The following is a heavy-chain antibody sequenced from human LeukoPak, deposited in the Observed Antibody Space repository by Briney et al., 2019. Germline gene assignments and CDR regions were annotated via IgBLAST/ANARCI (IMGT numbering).Heavy chain of an antibody. J-gene: IGHJ6*03. CDR3: ARHEASYFYYYMDV. CDR1: GGSISSTTYY. Sequence: SETLSLTCTVSGGSISSTTYYWAWIRQPPGLGLEWIGSVYYGETTYYNPSLESRVTISVDTSKNQFSLRLNSVTAADTAVYYCARHEASYFYYYMDVWGAGTTVIVSS. CDR2: VYYGETT. V-gene: IGHV4-39*01.